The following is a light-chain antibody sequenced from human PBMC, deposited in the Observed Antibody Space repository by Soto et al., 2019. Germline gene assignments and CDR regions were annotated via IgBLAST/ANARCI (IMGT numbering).Light chain of an antibody. CDR3: AAWDASLNGPV. J-gene: IGLJ2*01. Sequence: SVLTQPPSASGTPGQRVTISCSGSSSNIGNNYVYWYQHLPGTAPKLLIYRNNQRPSGVPDRFSGSKSGTSASLAISGLRSDDESDYYCAAWDASLNGPVFGGGTKLTVL. CDR1: SSNIGNNY. V-gene: IGLV1-47*01. CDR2: RNN.